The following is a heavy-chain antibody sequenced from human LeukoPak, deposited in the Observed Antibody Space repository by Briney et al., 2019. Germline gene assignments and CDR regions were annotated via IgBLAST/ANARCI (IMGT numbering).Heavy chain of an antibody. V-gene: IGHV3-74*01. CDR2: INSDGSST. CDR1: GFTFSSYW. CDR3: ARDRRVGATIDY. J-gene: IGHJ4*02. Sequence: PGGSLRLSCAASGFTFSSYWMHWVCQAPGKGLVWVSRINSDGSSTSYADSVKGRFTISRDNAKNTLYLQMNSLRAEDTAVYYCARDRRVGATIDYWGQGTPVTVSS. D-gene: IGHD1-26*01.